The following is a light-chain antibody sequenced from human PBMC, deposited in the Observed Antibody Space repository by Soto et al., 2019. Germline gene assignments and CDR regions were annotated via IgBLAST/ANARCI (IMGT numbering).Light chain of an antibody. CDR3: AAWDDSLNAVV. CDR1: SPNIGSNT. V-gene: IGLV1-44*01. J-gene: IGLJ2*01. Sequence: QTVVTQPPSASGTPGQRVTISCSGSSPNIGSNTVNWYQQLPGTAPKLLIYSNNQRPSGVPDRFSGSKSGTSASLAISGLQSEDEADYYCAAWDDSLNAVVFGGGTKVTVL. CDR2: SNN.